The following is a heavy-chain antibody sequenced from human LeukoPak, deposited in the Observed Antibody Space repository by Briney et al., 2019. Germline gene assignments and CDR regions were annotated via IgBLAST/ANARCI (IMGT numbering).Heavy chain of an antibody. CDR3: VRVGGAFDI. V-gene: IGHV3-48*01. J-gene: IGHJ3*02. D-gene: IGHD3-16*01. CDR1: GFPFSSHG. Sequence: GGSLRLSCAASGFPFSSHGMNWVRQAPGKGLEWVSYISSSTGTIYYVDSVKGRFTISRDNAKNSLYLQMNSLRAEDTAIYYCVRVGGAFDIWGQGTMVTVSS. CDR2: ISSSTGTI.